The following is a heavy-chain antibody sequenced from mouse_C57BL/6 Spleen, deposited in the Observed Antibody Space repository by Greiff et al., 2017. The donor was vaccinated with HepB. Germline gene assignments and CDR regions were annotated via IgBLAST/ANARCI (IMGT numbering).Heavy chain of an antibody. CDR3: AKPSLNWEDAMDY. Sequence: QVHVKQSGPGLVQPSQSLSITCTVSGFSLTSYGVHWVRQPPGKGLEWLGVIWSGGSTDYNAAFISRLSISKDNSKSQVFFKMNSLQADDTAIYYCAKPSLNWEDAMDYWGQGTSVTVSS. J-gene: IGHJ4*01. CDR1: GFSLTSYG. CDR2: IWSGGST. V-gene: IGHV2-4*01. D-gene: IGHD4-1*01.